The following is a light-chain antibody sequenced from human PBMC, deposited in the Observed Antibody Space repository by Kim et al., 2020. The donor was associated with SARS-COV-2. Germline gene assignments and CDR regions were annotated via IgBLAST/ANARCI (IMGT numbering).Light chain of an antibody. V-gene: IGKV1-39*01. CDR3: QQTYSVSQIT. CDR2: AAS. J-gene: IGKJ5*01. CDR1: QSISSH. Sequence: FVGHRVTITCRASQSISSHVNWYQQKAGKAPKLLIYAASSLQSGVPSRFSGSGSGTDFTLTISSLQPEDFATYYCQQTYSVSQITFGQGTRLEIK.